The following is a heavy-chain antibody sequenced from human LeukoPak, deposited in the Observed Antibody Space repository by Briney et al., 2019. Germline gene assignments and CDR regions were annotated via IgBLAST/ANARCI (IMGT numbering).Heavy chain of an antibody. V-gene: IGHV3-23*01. D-gene: IGHD3-16*01. CDR2: ISGNGDYT. J-gene: IGHJ4*02. Sequence: GGSLRLSCVASGFIFGSYAMSWVRQAPGKGLEWVSAISGNGDYTYYADPVKGRFTISRDNAQNSLYLQMNSLRVEDTAVYYCARDDASSSFTYWGQGALVTVSS. CDR1: GFIFGSYA. CDR3: ARDDASSSFTY.